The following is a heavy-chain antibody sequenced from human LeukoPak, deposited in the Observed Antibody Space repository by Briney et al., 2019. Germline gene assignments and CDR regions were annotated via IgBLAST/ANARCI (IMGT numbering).Heavy chain of an antibody. Sequence: GGSLRLSCAASGFTFDDYAMSWVRQAPGKGLEWVSGINWNGGSTGYADSVKGRFTISRDNAKNSLYLQTNSLRAEDTALYYCARGGTGTTIYYYYYMDVWGKGTTVTVSS. V-gene: IGHV3-20*04. J-gene: IGHJ6*03. CDR1: GFTFDDYA. CDR3: ARGGTGTTIYYYYYMDV. CDR2: INWNGGST. D-gene: IGHD1-7*01.